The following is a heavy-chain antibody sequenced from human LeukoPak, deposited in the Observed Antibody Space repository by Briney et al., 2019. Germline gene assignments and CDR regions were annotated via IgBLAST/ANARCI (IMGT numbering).Heavy chain of an antibody. Sequence: GGSLRLSCAASGFTLSSYSMNWVRQAPGKGLEWVSSISSSSSYRYYADSVKGRFTISRDNAKNSLYLQMNSLRAEDTAVYYCARGEYGSGSYHIDYWGQGTLVTVSS. D-gene: IGHD3-10*01. CDR3: ARGEYGSGSYHIDY. J-gene: IGHJ4*02. V-gene: IGHV3-21*01. CDR1: GFTLSSYS. CDR2: ISSSSSYR.